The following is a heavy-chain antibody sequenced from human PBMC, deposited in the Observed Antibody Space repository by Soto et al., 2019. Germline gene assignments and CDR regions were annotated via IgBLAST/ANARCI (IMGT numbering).Heavy chain of an antibody. D-gene: IGHD3-22*01. J-gene: IGHJ4*02. CDR3: AHRSCDSRTCSVDS. CDR1: GLSLSNGRMG. V-gene: IGHV2-26*01. Sequence: QVTLKESGPVLVKPTETLTLTCTVSGLSLSNGRMGVSWIRQPPGKALEWLAHIFSNDDKSYSTSLSSRLTITKDTSKSQVFLTLTRVDPEDAATYFCAHRSCDSRTCSVDSWGPGTQVTVSS. CDR2: IFSNDDK.